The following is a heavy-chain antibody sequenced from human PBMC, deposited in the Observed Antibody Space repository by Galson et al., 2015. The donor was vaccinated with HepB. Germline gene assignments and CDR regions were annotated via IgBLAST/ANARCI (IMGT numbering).Heavy chain of an antibody. V-gene: IGHV3-53*01. D-gene: IGHD2-15*01. Sequence: SLRLSCAASGFSASTNYMNWVRQAPGKGLEWVSLIYRDGRTFYADSVKGRFTISRDSSKNTLYLQMNTLRAEDTAVYYCAREAPESSLKDAFDIWGQGTMVTVSS. CDR2: IYRDGRT. J-gene: IGHJ3*02. CDR3: AREAPESSLKDAFDI. CDR1: GFSASTNY.